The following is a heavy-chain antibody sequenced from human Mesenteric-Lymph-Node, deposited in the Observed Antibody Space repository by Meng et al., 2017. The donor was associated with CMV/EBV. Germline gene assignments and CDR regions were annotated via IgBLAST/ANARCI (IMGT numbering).Heavy chain of an antibody. V-gene: IGHV4-39*01. CDR2: IYYSGST. Sequence: SETLSLTCTVSGGSISSSSYYWGWIRQPPGKGLEWIGSIYYSGSTYYNPSLKSRVTISVDTSKNQFSLKLSSVTAADTAVYYCARPERGGGYDFWSGYYYYYYGMDVWGQGTTVTVSS. D-gene: IGHD3-3*01. CDR1: GGSISSSSYY. J-gene: IGHJ6*02. CDR3: ARPERGGGYDFWSGYYYYYYGMDV.